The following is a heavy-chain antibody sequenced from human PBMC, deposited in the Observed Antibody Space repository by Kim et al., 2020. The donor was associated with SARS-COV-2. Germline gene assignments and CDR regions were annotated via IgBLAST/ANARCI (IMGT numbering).Heavy chain of an antibody. D-gene: IGHD2-2*01. V-gene: IGHV3-48*03. J-gene: IGHJ3*02. CDR3: ASAIVVVPAAPRGAFDI. Sequence: VKGRFTIARDNAKNSLYLQRNSLRAEDTAVYYCASAIVVVPAAPRGAFDIWGQGTMVTVSS.